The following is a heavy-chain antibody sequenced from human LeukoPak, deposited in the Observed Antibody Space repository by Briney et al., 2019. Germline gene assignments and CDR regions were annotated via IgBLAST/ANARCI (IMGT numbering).Heavy chain of an antibody. Sequence: GGSLRLSCAASGFTFSSYAMSWVRRAPGKGLEWVSAISGSGGSTYYADSVKGRFTISRDNSKNTLYLQMNSLRAEDTAVYYCAKKSDFWSGYIDYWGQGTLVTVSS. CDR2: ISGSGGST. J-gene: IGHJ4*02. CDR1: GFTFSSYA. CDR3: AKKSDFWSGYIDY. D-gene: IGHD3-3*01. V-gene: IGHV3-23*01.